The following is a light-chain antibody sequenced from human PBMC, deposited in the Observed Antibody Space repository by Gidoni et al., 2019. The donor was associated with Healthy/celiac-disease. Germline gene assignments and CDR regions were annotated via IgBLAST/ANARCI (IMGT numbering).Light chain of an antibody. CDR2: DVS. CDR3: SSYTSSSTPCV. CDR1: SSDVGGYNY. V-gene: IGLV2-14*03. J-gene: IGLJ1*01. Sequence: QSALTQPASVSGSPGQSITISCTGTSSDVGGYNYVSCYQQHPGKAPKLMIYDVSDRPSGVSNRFSGSKSGNTASLTISGLQAEDEADYYCSSYTSSSTPCVFGTGTKVTVL.